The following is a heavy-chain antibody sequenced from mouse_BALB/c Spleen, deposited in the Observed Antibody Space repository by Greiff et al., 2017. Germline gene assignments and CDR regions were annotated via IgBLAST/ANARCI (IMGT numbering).Heavy chain of an antibody. J-gene: IGHJ4*01. D-gene: IGHD1-1*01. CDR1: GFTFSSFG. Sequence: EVQVVESGGGLVQPGGSRKLSCAASGFTFSSFGMHWVRQAPEKGLEWVAYISSGSSTIYYADTVKGRFTISRDNPKNTLFLQMTSLRSEDTAMYYCARNPSYYYGSSYGAMDYWGQGTSVTVSS. CDR3: ARNPSYYYGSSYGAMDY. V-gene: IGHV5-17*02. CDR2: ISSGSSTI.